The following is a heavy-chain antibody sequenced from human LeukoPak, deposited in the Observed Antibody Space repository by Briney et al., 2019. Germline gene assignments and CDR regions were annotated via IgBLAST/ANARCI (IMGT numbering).Heavy chain of an antibody. V-gene: IGHV3-30*18. CDR2: ISYDGSNK. CDR1: GITVSSNY. CDR3: AKAMIVVVITSGFDY. Sequence: GGSLRLSCAASGITVSSNYMTWVRQAPGKGLEWVAVISYDGSNKYYADSVKGRFTISRDNSKNTLYLQMNSLKAEDTAVYYCAKAMIVVVITSGFDYWGQGTLVTVSS. J-gene: IGHJ4*02. D-gene: IGHD3-22*01.